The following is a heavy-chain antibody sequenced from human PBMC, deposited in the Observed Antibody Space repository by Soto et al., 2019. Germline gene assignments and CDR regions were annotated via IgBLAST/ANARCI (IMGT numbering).Heavy chain of an antibody. Sequence: GESLKISCKGSGYSFTSYWIGWVRQMPGKGLEWMGIIYPGDSDTRYSPSFQGQVTISADKSISTAYLQWSSLKASDTAMYYCASIRGGIAVAGTFDAFDIWGQGTMLPASS. V-gene: IGHV5-51*01. J-gene: IGHJ3*02. CDR1: GYSFTSYW. D-gene: IGHD6-19*01. CDR3: ASIRGGIAVAGTFDAFDI. CDR2: IYPGDSDT.